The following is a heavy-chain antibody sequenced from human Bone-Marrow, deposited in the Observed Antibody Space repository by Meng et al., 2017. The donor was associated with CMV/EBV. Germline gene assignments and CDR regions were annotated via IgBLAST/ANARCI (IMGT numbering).Heavy chain of an antibody. CDR1: GFTFSSYS. CDR2: ISSSGSTI. V-gene: IGHV3-48*04. D-gene: IGHD6-13*01. CDR3: ARRPIAAAGTGYFDY. Sequence: GESLKISCAVSGFTFSSYSMNWVRQAPGKGLEWVSYISSSGSTIYYADSVKGRFTISRDNAKNSLYLQMNSLRAEDTAVYYCARRPIAAAGTGYFDYWGQGTRVTGSS. J-gene: IGHJ4*02.